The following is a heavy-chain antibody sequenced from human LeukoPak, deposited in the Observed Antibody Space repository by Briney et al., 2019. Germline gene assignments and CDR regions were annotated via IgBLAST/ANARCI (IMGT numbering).Heavy chain of an antibody. Sequence: PGGSLRLSCAASGFTFSRYWMHWVRQAPGKGLVWVSRINSDGSSTNYADSVKGRFTISRDNAKNTLCLQMNSLRVEDTAVYYCASSSGGFNWFDPWGQGTLVTVSS. CDR1: GFTFSRYW. D-gene: IGHD3-22*01. V-gene: IGHV3-74*01. CDR3: ASSSGGFNWFDP. J-gene: IGHJ5*02. CDR2: INSDGSST.